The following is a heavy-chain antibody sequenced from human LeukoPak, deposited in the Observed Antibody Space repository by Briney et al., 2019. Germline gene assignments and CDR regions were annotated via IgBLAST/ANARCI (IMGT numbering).Heavy chain of an antibody. V-gene: IGHV1-46*01. CDR1: GYTFTSYY. CDR2: INPSGGST. Sequence: VASVKVSCKASGYTFTSYYMRWVRQAPGQGLEWMGIINPSGGSTSYAQKFQGRVTMTRDTSTSTVYMELSSLRSEDTAVYYCARDQGGCTNGVCYSFDYWGQGTLVTVSS. CDR3: ARDQGGCTNGVCYSFDY. J-gene: IGHJ4*02. D-gene: IGHD2-8*01.